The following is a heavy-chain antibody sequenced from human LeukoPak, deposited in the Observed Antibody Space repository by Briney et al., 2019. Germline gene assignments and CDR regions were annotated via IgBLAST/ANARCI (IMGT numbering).Heavy chain of an antibody. D-gene: IGHD2-15*01. J-gene: IGHJ5*02. V-gene: IGHV1-8*03. CDR2: MNPNSGNT. CDR3: ARVGYCSGGSCYGEYNWFDP. Sequence: ASVKVSCKASGYTFTSYDINWVRQATGQGLEWMGWMNPNSGNTGYAQKFQGRVTITRNTSISTAYMELSSLRSEDTAVYYCARVGYCSGGSCYGEYNWFDPWGQGTLVTVSS. CDR1: GYTFTSYD.